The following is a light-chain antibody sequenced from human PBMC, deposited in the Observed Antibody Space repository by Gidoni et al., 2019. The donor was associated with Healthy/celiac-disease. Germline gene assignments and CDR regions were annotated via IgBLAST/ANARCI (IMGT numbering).Light chain of an antibody. CDR1: SSDVGGYNY. V-gene: IGLV2-14*01. CDR2: EVS. J-gene: IGLJ1*01. Sequence: QSARTQPAPVAGSPGQSITISCTGTSSDVGGYNYVPWYQQHPGKAPKLMIYEVSNRPSGVSNRFSGSQSGNTASLTISGLQAEDEADYYCSSYTSSSTYVFGTGTKVTVL. CDR3: SSYTSSSTYV.